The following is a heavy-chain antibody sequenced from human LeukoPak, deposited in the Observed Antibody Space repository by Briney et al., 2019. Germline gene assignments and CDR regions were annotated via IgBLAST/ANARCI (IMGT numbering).Heavy chain of an antibody. CDR1: GYTFTSYY. J-gene: IGHJ5*02. D-gene: IGHD3-22*01. CDR3: AREHSSGYYYLSNWFDP. V-gene: IGHV1-46*01. CDR2: INPSGGST. Sequence: GASVKVSCKASGYTFTSYYMHWVRQAPGQGLEWMGIINPSGGSTSYAQKFQGRVTMTRDTSTSTVYMELSSLRSEDTAVYYCAREHSSGYYYLSNWFDPWGQGTLVTVSS.